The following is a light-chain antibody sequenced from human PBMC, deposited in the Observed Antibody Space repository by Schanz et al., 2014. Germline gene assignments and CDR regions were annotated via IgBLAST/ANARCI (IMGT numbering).Light chain of an antibody. V-gene: IGLV2-11*01. CDR2: DVS. CDR1: SSYVGGYNY. CDR3: QSYGIGLSEPYV. J-gene: IGLJ1*01. Sequence: QSALTQPRSVSGSPGQSVTISCTGTSSYVGGYNYVSWYQQHPGKAPKLMIYDVSKRPSGVPVRFSGSKSGNTASLTISGLQAEDEADYYCQSYGIGLSEPYVFGTGTKVTVL.